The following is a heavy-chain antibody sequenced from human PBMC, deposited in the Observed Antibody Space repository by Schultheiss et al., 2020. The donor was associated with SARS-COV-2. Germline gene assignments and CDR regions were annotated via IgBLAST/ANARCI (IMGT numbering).Heavy chain of an antibody. V-gene: IGHV4-39*07. CDR3: ARPVETAIVFDFSYYYGMDV. CDR2: IYYSGST. D-gene: IGHD5-18*01. CDR1: GGSISSGDYY. J-gene: IGHJ6*02. Sequence: SQTLSLTCTVSGGSISSGDYYWSWIRQPPGKGLEWIGSIYYSGSTYYNPSLKSRVTISVDTSKNQFSLKLSSVTAADTAVYYCARPVETAIVFDFSYYYGMDVWGQGTTVTVSS.